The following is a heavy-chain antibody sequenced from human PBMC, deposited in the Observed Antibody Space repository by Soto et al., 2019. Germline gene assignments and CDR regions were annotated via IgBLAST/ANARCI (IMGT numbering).Heavy chain of an antibody. J-gene: IGHJ4*02. V-gene: IGHV5-51*01. CDR1: GYNFANYW. CDR2: IYPGDSNA. D-gene: IGHD3-10*01. CDR3: ASFDTMVRGVHF. Sequence: RGESLKISCKGSGYNFANYWIAWVRQMPGKSLEWMGIIYPGDSNARYSPSFQGQVTISADKSISTAYLQWSSLKASDTASYYCASFDTMVRGVHFWGQGTLVTVYS.